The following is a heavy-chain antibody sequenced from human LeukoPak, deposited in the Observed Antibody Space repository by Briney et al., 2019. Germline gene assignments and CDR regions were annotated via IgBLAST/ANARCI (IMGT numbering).Heavy chain of an antibody. CDR2: IIPIFGTA. Sequence: SVKVSCKASGGTLISYAISWVRQAPGQGLEWMGGIIPIFGTANYAQKFQGRVTITADESTSTAYMELSSLRSEDTAVYYCARDYYDSSGYYLDWLDPWGQGTLVTVSS. CDR3: ARDYYDSSGYYLDWLDP. J-gene: IGHJ5*02. V-gene: IGHV1-69*13. CDR1: GGTLISYA. D-gene: IGHD3-22*01.